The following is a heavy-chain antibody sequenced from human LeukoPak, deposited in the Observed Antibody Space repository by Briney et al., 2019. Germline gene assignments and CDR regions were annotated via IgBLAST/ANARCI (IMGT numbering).Heavy chain of an antibody. Sequence: PSETLPLTCNVSGAPFSSSGYYWGWIRQPPGKGLEWIGRINYSGSTYYNPCLKSRVTISVDTSKNHFSLRLTPMTAADTAVYYCARLTHSYYSDTSGYYPYYYMDVWGKGTTVPVSS. D-gene: IGHD3-22*01. CDR1: GAPFSSSGYY. J-gene: IGHJ6*03. V-gene: IGHV4-39*02. CDR3: ARLTHSYYSDTSGYYPYYYMDV. CDR2: INYSGST.